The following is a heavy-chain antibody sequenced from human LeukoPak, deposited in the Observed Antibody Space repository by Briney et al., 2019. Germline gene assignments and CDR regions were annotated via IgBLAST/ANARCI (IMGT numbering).Heavy chain of an antibody. Sequence: GASVKVSFQASGYTFTSYGINWVRPAPSQGLEWMGWINGYNWNTNHAHKLQGRVTITTDTSTSTDYMELRSVRPDDTAVYYCAGTPGGTTEPTYCGMDVWGQGTTVTVSS. CDR2: INGYNWNT. D-gene: IGHD4-11*01. J-gene: IGHJ6*01. V-gene: IGHV1-18*01. CDR3: AGTPGGTTEPTYCGMDV. CDR1: GYTFTSYG.